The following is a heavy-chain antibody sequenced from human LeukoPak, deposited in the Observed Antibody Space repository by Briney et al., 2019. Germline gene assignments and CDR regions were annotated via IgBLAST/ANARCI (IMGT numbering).Heavy chain of an antibody. CDR3: ARDLKRGYSSGRYSWGTGSSNDY. V-gene: IGHV1-18*01. CDR2: ISAYNGNT. Sequence: GASVKVSCKASGYTFSSFGISWVRQAPGQGLGWMGWISAYNGNTYYAKNRQGRVTMTTDTSTSTAYMELGSLRSDDTAVYYCARDLKRGYSSGRYSWGTGSSNDYWGQGTLVTVSS. J-gene: IGHJ4*02. D-gene: IGHD6-19*01. CDR1: GYTFSSFG.